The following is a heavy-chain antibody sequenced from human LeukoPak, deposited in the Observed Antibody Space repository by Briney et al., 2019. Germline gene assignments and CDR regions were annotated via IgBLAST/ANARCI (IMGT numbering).Heavy chain of an antibody. Sequence: PGRSLRLSCAASGFTFSSYAMHWVRQAPGKGLEWVEVISYDGSNKYYADSVKGRFTISRDNSKNTLYLQMNSLRAEDTAVYYCARDPPEWELPQDYWGRGTLVAVSS. J-gene: IGHJ4*02. CDR2: ISYDGSNK. CDR1: GFTFSSYA. CDR3: ARDPPEWELPQDY. V-gene: IGHV3-30-3*01. D-gene: IGHD1-26*01.